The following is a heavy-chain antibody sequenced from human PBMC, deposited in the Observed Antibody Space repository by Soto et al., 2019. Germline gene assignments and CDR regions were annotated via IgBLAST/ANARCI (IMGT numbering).Heavy chain of an antibody. V-gene: IGHV4-59*08. J-gene: IGHJ4*02. CDR1: GASVSSDY. CDR2: MHHSGTA. Sequence: SETLSLTCSVSGASVSSDYWSWIRQPPEKGLEWIGYMHHSGTANYNPSLKSRVTISIDTSKNQFSLKLNSVIAADTAVYYCARYYDFWTGLDYWGQGTLVTVSS. CDR3: ARYYDFWTGLDY. D-gene: IGHD3-3*01.